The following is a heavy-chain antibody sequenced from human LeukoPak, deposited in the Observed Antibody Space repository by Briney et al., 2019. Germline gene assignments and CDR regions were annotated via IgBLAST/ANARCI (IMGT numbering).Heavy chain of an antibody. Sequence: GSLRLSCAASGFTFSNYAMSWVRQAPGKGLEWVSAITGSGGNTYYADSVKGRFTISRDNSKNTVFLQMNSLRAEDTAVYYCAKWGDYDVLTGYYVSDYWGQGTLVTVSS. V-gene: IGHV3-23*01. CDR3: AKWGDYDVLTGYYVSDY. J-gene: IGHJ4*02. CDR1: GFTFSNYA. CDR2: ITGSGGNT. D-gene: IGHD3-9*01.